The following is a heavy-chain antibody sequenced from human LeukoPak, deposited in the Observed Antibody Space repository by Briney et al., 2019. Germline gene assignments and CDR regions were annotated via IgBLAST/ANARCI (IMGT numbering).Heavy chain of an antibody. CDR2: ISDSGGIT. V-gene: IGHV3-23*01. D-gene: IGHD6-6*01. Sequence: GGSLRLSCAASGFTFSSYPMTWVRQAPGKGPEWVSFISDSGGITYYADSVKGRFTISRDNSKNTLYLQMNSLRAEDTAVYYCAKNTQYSGYYGCWGQGTLVAVSS. J-gene: IGHJ4*02. CDR3: AKNTQYSGYYGC. CDR1: GFTFSSYP.